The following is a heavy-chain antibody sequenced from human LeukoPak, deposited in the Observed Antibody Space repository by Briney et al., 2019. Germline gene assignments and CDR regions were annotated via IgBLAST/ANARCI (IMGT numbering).Heavy chain of an antibody. CDR2: IGTAGDT. CDR1: GFTFSSYD. Sequence: GGSLRLSCAASGFTFSSYDMHWVRQATGKGLEWVSAIGTAGDTYYPGSMKGRFTISRENAKNSLYLQMNSLRAGDTAVYYCARMYSSSWLAPYYYGMDVWGQGTTVTVSS. D-gene: IGHD6-13*01. J-gene: IGHJ6*02. V-gene: IGHV3-13*01. CDR3: ARMYSSSWLAPYYYGMDV.